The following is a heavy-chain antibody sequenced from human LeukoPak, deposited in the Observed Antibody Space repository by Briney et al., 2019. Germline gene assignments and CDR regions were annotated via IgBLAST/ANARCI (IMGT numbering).Heavy chain of an antibody. D-gene: IGHD5-18*01. V-gene: IGHV4-59*01. CDR2: IYYSGST. Sequence: SETLSPTCTVSGGSISSYYWSWIRQPPGKGLEWIGYIYYSGSTNYNPSLKSRVTISVDTSKNQFSLKPSSVTAADTAVYYCARAGYSYGYCFDYWGQGTLVTVSS. CDR1: GGSISSYY. J-gene: IGHJ4*02. CDR3: ARAGYSYGYCFDY.